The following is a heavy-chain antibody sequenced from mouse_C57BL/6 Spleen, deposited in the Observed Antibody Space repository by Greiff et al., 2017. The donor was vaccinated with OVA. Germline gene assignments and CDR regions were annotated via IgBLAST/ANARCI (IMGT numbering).Heavy chain of an antibody. CDR3: ARHGGAYYSNPYYAMDY. Sequence: QVQLQQSGAELVKPGASVKLSCKASGYTFTEYTIHWVKQRSGQGLEWIGWFYPGSGSIKYNEKFKDKATLTADKSSSTVYMELSRLTSEDSAVYFCARHGGAYYSNPYYAMDYWGQGTSVTVSS. CDR1: GYTFTEYT. CDR2: FYPGSGSI. D-gene: IGHD2-5*01. V-gene: IGHV1-62-2*01. J-gene: IGHJ4*01.